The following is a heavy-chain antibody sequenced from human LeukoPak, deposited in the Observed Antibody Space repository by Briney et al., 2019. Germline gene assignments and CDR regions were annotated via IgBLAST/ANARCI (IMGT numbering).Heavy chain of an antibody. D-gene: IGHD2-2*01. J-gene: IGHJ4*02. CDR3: ASELGYCSRTSCPFGY. Sequence: GGSLRLSCAASGFTVSTNYMSWVRQAPGKGLEWVSVIYRVGSTDYADSVKGRFTISRDNPKNTLYLQMNSLRAEDTAVYYCASELGYCSRTSCPFGYWGQGTLVTVSS. CDR2: IYRVGST. V-gene: IGHV3-53*01. CDR1: GFTVSTNY.